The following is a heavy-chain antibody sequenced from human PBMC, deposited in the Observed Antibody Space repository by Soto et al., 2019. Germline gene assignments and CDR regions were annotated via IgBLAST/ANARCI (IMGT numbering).Heavy chain of an antibody. J-gene: IGHJ4*02. CDR3: TFSTVITPPFDY. V-gene: IGHV3-30-3*01. CDR1: GFTFSSYA. Sequence: GGSLRLSCAASGFTFSSYAMHWVRQAPGKGLEWVAVISYDGSNKYYADSVKGRFTISRDNSKNTLYLQMNSLRAEDTAVYYCTFSTVITPPFDYWGQGTLVTVSS. D-gene: IGHD2-2*01. CDR2: ISYDGSNK.